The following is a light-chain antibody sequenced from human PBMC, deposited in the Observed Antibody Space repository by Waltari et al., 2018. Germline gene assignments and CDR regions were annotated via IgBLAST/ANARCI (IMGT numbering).Light chain of an antibody. V-gene: IGKV1-39*01. J-gene: IGKJ1*01. CDR1: QSIRRY. Sequence: DIQMTQSPSSLSASVGDRVTITCRASQSIRRYLNWYQQKPGKAPKLLIYAASSLQSGVPSRFSGSGSGTDFTLTISSLQPEDFATYYCQQYDTYWTFGQGTKVDIK. CDR3: QQYDTYWT. CDR2: AAS.